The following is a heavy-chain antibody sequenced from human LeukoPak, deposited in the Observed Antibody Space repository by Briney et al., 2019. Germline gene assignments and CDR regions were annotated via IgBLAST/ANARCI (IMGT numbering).Heavy chain of an antibody. CDR1: GYTFTSYG. D-gene: IGHD3-10*01. V-gene: IGHV1-18*01. CDR2: ISAYNGNT. J-gene: IGHJ5*02. Sequence: ASVKVSCKASGYTFTSYGISWVRQAPGQGLEWMGWISAYNGNTNYAQKLQGRVTMTTDTSTSTAYMELRSLRSDDTAVYYCARSSMVRGVSRFDPWGQGTLVTVSS. CDR3: ARSSMVRGVSRFDP.